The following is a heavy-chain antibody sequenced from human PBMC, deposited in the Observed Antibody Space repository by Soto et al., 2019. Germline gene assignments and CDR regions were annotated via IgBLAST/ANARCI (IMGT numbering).Heavy chain of an antibody. J-gene: IGHJ6*02. CDR1: GFTFSSYS. CDR2: ISSSGGST. Sequence: EVQLVESGGGLVKPGGSLRLSCAASGFTFSSYSMNWVRQAPGKGLEWVSSISSSGGSTYYADSVKGRFTVSRDNSKNTLYLQINSLRAEDTAVYYCARGATRNYYYYGMDVWGQGTTVTVSS. CDR3: ARGATRNYYYYGMDV. D-gene: IGHD5-12*01. V-gene: IGHV3-21*01.